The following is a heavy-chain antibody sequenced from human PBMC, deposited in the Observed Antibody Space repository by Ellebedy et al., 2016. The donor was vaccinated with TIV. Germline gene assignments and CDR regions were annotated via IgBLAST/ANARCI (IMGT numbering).Heavy chain of an antibody. V-gene: IGHV3-66*01. CDR3: ARGGSGYTYGSLDY. J-gene: IGHJ4*02. Sequence: LGGSLRLSCAASGFTVSSNYMSWVRQAPGKGLEWVSIIYSDSSAYYADSVKGRFTISRDSSKNTLYLQMNGLRAEDTAVYYCARGGSGYTYGSLDYWGRGTLVTVSS. CDR2: IYSDSSA. D-gene: IGHD5-18*01. CDR1: GFTVSSNY.